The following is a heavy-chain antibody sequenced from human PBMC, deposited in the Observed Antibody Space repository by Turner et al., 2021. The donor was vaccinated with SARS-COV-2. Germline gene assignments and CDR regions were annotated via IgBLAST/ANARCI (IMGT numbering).Heavy chain of an antibody. J-gene: IGHJ4*02. CDR1: GGSISSSSYY. D-gene: IGHD1-1*01. CDR2: IYYSGST. V-gene: IGHV4-39*01. CDR3: ARLRPTQNFDY. Sequence: QLQLQESGPGLVKPSETLSLTCTVSGGSISSSSYYWGWIRQPPGKGLEWIGGIYYSGSTYYNPSLKSRVTISVDTSKNQFSLKLSSVTAADTAVYYCARLRPTQNFDYWGQGTLVTVSS.